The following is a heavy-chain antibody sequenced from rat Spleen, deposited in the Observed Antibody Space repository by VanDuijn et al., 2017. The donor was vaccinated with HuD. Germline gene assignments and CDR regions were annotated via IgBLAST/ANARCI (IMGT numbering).Heavy chain of an antibody. V-gene: IGHV5-25*01. CDR3: ARHDYPAIRGYYFDY. J-gene: IGHJ2*01. CDR2: ISTGGDNT. Sequence: EVELVESGGGLVQPGRSMKLSCAVSGFTFSNFYMAWVRQAPTKGLEWVASISTGGDNTYYRDSVKGRFTISRDNAKNTQYLQMDSLRSEDTATYYCARHDYPAIRGYYFDYWGQGVMVTVSS. CDR1: GFTFSNFY. D-gene: IGHD1-4*01.